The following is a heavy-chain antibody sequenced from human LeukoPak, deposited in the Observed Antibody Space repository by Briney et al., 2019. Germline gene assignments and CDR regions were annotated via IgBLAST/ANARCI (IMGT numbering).Heavy chain of an antibody. CDR3: ARDQAPPRREYYYYGMDV. Sequence: SETLSLTCTVSGGSISSYYWSWIRQPPGKGLEWIGYIYYSGSTNYNPSLKSRVTISVDTSKNQFSLKLSSVTAADTAVYYCARDQAPPRREYYYYGMDVWGQGTTVTVSS. CDR1: GGSISSYY. D-gene: IGHD1-26*01. CDR2: IYYSGST. V-gene: IGHV4-59*01. J-gene: IGHJ6*02.